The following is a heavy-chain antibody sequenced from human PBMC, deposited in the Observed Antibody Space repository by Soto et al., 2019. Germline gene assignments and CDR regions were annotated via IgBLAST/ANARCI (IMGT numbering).Heavy chain of an antibody. Sequence: QVQLVQSGAEVKKPGSSVKVSCKASGGTFSSYAISWVRQAPGQGLEWMGGIIPIFGTTNHTQKFQGRVTITADKSTSTAYMELSSLISEDTGVYYCARGVQLWHNFDYWGQGTLVTGSS. V-gene: IGHV1-69*06. J-gene: IGHJ4*02. CDR1: GGTFSSYA. CDR2: IIPIFGTT. D-gene: IGHD5-18*01. CDR3: ARGVQLWHNFDY.